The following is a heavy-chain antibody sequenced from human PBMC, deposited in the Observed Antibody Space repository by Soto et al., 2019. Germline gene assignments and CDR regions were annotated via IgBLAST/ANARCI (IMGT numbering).Heavy chain of an antibody. V-gene: IGHV3-74*01. CDR2: LNGDGSIT. CDR1: GCTFSNYW. CDR3: ATNYAATPEY. D-gene: IGHD3-16*01. J-gene: IGHJ4*02. Sequence: EVQLMESGGGLVQPGGSLRLSCAAAGCTFSNYWMHWVRKAPGKGLVWVSRLNGDGSITAYADSVKGRFTISRDNAKNTLYLQMSSLRAEDTAVYYCATNYAATPEYWGQGTLVTVSS.